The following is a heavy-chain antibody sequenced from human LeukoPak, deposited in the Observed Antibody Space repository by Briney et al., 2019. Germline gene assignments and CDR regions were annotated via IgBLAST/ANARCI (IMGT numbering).Heavy chain of an antibody. CDR2: INPNSGGT. CDR1: GYTFTDYY. D-gene: IGHD1-1*01. Sequence: GASVKVSCKASGYTFTDYYIHWVRQVRGQGLEWMGWINPNSGGTYSAQKFQGRVSMTRDTSISTAYMDLSRLRSDDTAVYYCARAGTTGTTRPPDYWGQGTLVTVSS. CDR3: ARAGTTGTTRPPDY. J-gene: IGHJ4*02. V-gene: IGHV1-2*02.